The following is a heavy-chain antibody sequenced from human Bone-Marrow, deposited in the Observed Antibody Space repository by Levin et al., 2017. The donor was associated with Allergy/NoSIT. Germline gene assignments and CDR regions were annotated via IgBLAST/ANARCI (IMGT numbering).Heavy chain of an antibody. CDR3: AKGHDFRARREDYYYYGMDV. V-gene: IGHV3-30*18. CDR1: GFTFSSYG. J-gene: IGHJ6*02. CDR2: ISYDGSNK. Sequence: GESLKISCAASGFTFSSYGMHWVRQAPGKGLEWVAVISYDGSNKYYADSVKGRFTISRDNSKNTLYLQMNSLRAEDTAVYYCAKGHDFRARREDYYYYGMDVWGQGTTVTVSS. D-gene: IGHD3/OR15-3a*01.